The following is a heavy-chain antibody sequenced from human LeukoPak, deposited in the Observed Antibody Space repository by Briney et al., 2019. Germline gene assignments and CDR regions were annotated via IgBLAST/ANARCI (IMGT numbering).Heavy chain of an antibody. J-gene: IGHJ4*02. CDR3: ARQVGASAPRFDY. D-gene: IGHD1-26*01. Sequence: GGSLRLSCAASGFTFSSYRINWVRQAPGKGLEWVSSISGSNSNIYYADSVKGRFTISRDNAKNSLYLQMKSLRAEDTAVYYCARQVGASAPRFDYWGQGTLVTVSS. V-gene: IGHV3-21*01. CDR2: ISGSNSNI. CDR1: GFTFSSYR.